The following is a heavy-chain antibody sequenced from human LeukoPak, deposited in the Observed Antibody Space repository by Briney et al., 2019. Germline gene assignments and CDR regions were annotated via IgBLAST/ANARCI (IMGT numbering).Heavy chain of an antibody. Sequence: GGALRLSCSASGLTFSSYLMHWVRQAPAKGLVWVSRINSDGSITSYADAVNGRFTISRYNAKNPLYLQMNSLRAEDTAVYHCATQPRGYRYGGYYFHYSGQGNLVTVSS. CDR2: INSDGSIT. J-gene: IGHJ4*02. D-gene: IGHD5-18*01. CDR3: ATQPRGYRYGGYYFHY. CDR1: GLTFSSYL. V-gene: IGHV3-74*01.